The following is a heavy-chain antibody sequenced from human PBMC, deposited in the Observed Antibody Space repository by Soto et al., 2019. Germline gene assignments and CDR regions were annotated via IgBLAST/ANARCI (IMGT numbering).Heavy chain of an antibody. Sequence: ASVKVSCKASGYTFSDFDINWLRQASGQGPEWMGWMNAKSGDTFFAQRFQGKFNMTWDTSLSTAYMEVGSLTSNDTAMYYCARGNPFNYAGFDVWGQGTTVTVSS. CDR3: ARGNPFNYAGFDV. V-gene: IGHV1-8*01. D-gene: IGHD3-16*01. CDR2: MNAKSGDT. CDR1: GYTFSDFD. J-gene: IGHJ6*02.